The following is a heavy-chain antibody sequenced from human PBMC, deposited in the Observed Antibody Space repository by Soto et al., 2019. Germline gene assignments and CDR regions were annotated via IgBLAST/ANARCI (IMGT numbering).Heavy chain of an antibody. D-gene: IGHD1-1*01. CDR3: AKDLNVWYFDL. CDR1: GVTFSLYG. V-gene: IGHV3-30*18. Sequence: QEQLVESGGGVVQPGRSLRLSCAASGVTFSLYGMHWVRQAPGKGLEWVALILYDGSSNYYADSVKGRFIISRDNSKNTLYLQMNSLRADVTAVSYCAKDLNVWYFDLWGRGTLATVSS. J-gene: IGHJ2*01. CDR2: ILYDGSSN.